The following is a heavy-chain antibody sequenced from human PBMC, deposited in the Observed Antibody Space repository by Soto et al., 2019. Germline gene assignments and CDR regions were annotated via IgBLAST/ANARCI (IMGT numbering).Heavy chain of an antibody. CDR2: IYHSGST. Sequence: SETMSLTCAVCGGSIRSSNWWSWVHQPPGKGLEWSGEIYHSGSTNYNPSLKSRVTISVDKSKNQFSLKLSSVTAADTAVYYCARVPAAGRPDYYYYYGMDVWGQGYTVTVSS. D-gene: IGHD6-13*01. CDR1: GGSIRSSNW. J-gene: IGHJ6*02. CDR3: ARVPAAGRPDYYYYYGMDV. V-gene: IGHV4-4*02.